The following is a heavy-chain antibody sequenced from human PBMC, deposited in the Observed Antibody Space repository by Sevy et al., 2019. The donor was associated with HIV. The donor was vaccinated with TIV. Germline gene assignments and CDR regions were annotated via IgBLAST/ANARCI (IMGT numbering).Heavy chain of an antibody. Sequence: GGSLRLSCAASGFTFDDYTMHWVRQAPGKGLEWVSLINWNGDDTYYADSVKGRFTISRDNSRNSLYLQMNSLRTEETALYYCAKEGNCGRDCLYFQHWGQGTLVTVSS. J-gene: IGHJ1*01. V-gene: IGHV3-43*01. D-gene: IGHD2-21*02. CDR2: INWNGDDT. CDR1: GFTFDDYT. CDR3: AKEGNCGRDCLYFQH.